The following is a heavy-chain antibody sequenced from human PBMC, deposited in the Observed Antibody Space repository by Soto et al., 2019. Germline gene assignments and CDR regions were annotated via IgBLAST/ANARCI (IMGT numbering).Heavy chain of an antibody. D-gene: IGHD2-2*01. CDR2: IKFDGSEK. CDR3: VKDGGYCSSATCYSPRNHYFDA. Sequence: QPGGSLRLSCAASGFDFSVYWMSWVRQAPGKGPEWVANIKFDGSEKQYVDSVKGRFTISRDNARNSVFLQMNSLRAGDTAVYYCVKDGGYCSSATCYSPRNHYFDAWGQGTLVTV. V-gene: IGHV3-7*03. J-gene: IGHJ5*02. CDR1: GFDFSVYW.